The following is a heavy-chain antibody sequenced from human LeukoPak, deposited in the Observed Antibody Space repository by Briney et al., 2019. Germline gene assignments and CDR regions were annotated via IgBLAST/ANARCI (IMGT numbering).Heavy chain of an antibody. J-gene: IGHJ4*02. V-gene: IGHV3-23*01. CDR2: LYGGGANT. Sequence: GGPLRHSRFRSGFTYSTPAINRRRHTPMNGPERHPTLYGGGANTFYADSVKGRFTISSDDSKNMQFLQMDSLSPEDTAVYFCAKRITVAAAIYFDSWGQGTLVTVSS. CDR1: GFTYSTPA. CDR3: AKRITVAAAIYFDS. D-gene: IGHD6-19*01.